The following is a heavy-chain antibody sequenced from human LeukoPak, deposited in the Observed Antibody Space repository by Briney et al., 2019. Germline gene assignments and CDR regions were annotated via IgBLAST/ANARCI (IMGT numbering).Heavy chain of an antibody. CDR3: ARSMVRGARGAFDI. CDR1: GYCFTSYL. Sequence: KRGESLKISCKGSGYCFTSYLIGVVRQIPGEGLELMGIIYPGDSDTRYSAPFQGQVTISADKAISTAYLQWSSLKAWDTAMYYCARSMVRGARGAFDIWGQGTMVTVSS. J-gene: IGHJ3*02. V-gene: IGHV5-51*01. CDR2: IYPGDSDT. D-gene: IGHD3-10*01.